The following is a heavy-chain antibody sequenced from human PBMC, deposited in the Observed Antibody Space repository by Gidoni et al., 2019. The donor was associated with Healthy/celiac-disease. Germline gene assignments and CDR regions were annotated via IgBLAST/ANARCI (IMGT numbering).Heavy chain of an antibody. Sequence: EVQLLESGGGLVQPGGSLRLSCAASGFTFSSYAMSWVRQAPGKGLEWVSAISGSGGSTYYADSVKGRFTISRDNSKNTLYLQMNSLRAEDTAVYYCAKRVGAYRAEAPYGMDVWGQGTTVTVSS. J-gene: IGHJ6*02. D-gene: IGHD1-26*01. CDR2: ISGSGGST. CDR3: AKRVGAYRAEAPYGMDV. V-gene: IGHV3-23*01. CDR1: GFTFSSYA.